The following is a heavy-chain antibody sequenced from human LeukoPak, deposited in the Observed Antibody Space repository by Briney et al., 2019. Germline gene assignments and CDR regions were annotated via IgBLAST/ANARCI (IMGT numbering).Heavy chain of an antibody. CDR3: ARASGTGY. Sequence: GGSLRLSCAASGFTFSTYTMNWVRQAPGKGLEWVSSITSSSSYIYYADSVKGRFTISRDNAKNSLYLQMNSLRAEDTAVYYCARASGTGYWGQGTLVTVSS. D-gene: IGHD2-8*02. CDR2: ITSSSSYI. V-gene: IGHV3-21*01. J-gene: IGHJ4*02. CDR1: GFTFSTYT.